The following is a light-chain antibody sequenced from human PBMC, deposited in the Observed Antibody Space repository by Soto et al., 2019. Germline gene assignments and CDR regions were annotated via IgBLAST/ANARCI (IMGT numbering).Light chain of an antibody. J-gene: IGKJ3*01. Sequence: AIPLTQSPSSLSASVGDRVIITCRASQGISSALVWYQQKPGKPPKLLIYDASSLVDGVPSRFSGSGFGTDFTLTISSLQPEDFATYYCQQFNSFPRTFGPGTTVDV. CDR1: QGISSA. CDR3: QQFNSFPRT. CDR2: DAS. V-gene: IGKV1-13*02.